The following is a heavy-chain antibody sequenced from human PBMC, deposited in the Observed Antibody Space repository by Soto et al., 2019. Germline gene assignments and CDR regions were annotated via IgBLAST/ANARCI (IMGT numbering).Heavy chain of an antibody. V-gene: IGHV1-69*06. Sequence: GASVKVSCKASGGTFSSYAISWVRQAPGQGLEWMGGIIPIFGTANYAQKFQGRVTITADKSTSTAYMELSSLRSEDTAVYYCARDDRGYSGYALDYYGMDVWGQGTTVTVSS. CDR2: IIPIFGTA. CDR3: ARDDRGYSGYALDYYGMDV. CDR1: GGTFSSYA. J-gene: IGHJ6*02. D-gene: IGHD5-12*01.